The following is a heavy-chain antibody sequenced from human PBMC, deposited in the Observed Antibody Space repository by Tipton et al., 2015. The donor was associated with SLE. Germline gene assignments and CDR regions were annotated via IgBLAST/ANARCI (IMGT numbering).Heavy chain of an antibody. CDR3: ARDGGERVISGTYDFYYYGLDV. Sequence: TLSLTCTAFDGSLSGYYWAWLPLSPGKGLVWIVELSHDVGANYNPSLESRGTISFETPKNQFSLKLTSLTAADTAVYYCARDGGERVISGTYDFYYYGLDVWGQGTTVTVSS. CDR1: DGSLSGYY. D-gene: IGHD6-13*01. J-gene: IGHJ6*02. CDR2: LSHDVGA. V-gene: IGHV4-34*01.